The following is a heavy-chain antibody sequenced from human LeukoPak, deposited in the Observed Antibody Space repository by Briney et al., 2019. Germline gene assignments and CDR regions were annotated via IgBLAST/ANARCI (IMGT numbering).Heavy chain of an antibody. J-gene: IGHJ4*02. D-gene: IGHD3-10*01. Sequence: SVKVSCKASGGTFISYANSWVRQAPGQGLEWRGGIIPIFGTANYAQKLQGRGTITADESTSTAYMELSSLRYEDTAVYYCARSRSDMVRGYFDYWGQGTLVTVSS. CDR1: GGTFISYA. CDR3: ARSRSDMVRGYFDY. CDR2: IIPIFGTA. V-gene: IGHV1-69*13.